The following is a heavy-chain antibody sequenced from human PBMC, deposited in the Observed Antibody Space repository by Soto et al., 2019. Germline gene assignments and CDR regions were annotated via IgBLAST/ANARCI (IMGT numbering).Heavy chain of an antibody. D-gene: IGHD3-9*01. Sequence: SSETLSLTCTVSGGSISSSSYYWGWIRQPPGKGLERIGSIYYSGSTYYNPSLKSRVTISVDTSKNQFSLKLSSVTAADTAVYYCARQHGPLRYFDWEKTYYFDYWGQGTLVTVSS. CDR1: GGSISSSSYY. CDR2: IYYSGST. CDR3: ARQHGPLRYFDWEKTYYFDY. J-gene: IGHJ4*02. V-gene: IGHV4-39*01.